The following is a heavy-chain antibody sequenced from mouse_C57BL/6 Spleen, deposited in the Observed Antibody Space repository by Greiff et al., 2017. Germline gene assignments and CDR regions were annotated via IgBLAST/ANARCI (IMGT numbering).Heavy chain of an antibody. CDR3: AREGYYGSYGGYFDV. D-gene: IGHD2-1*01. CDR2: ISYSGST. V-gene: IGHV3-1*01. Sequence: VQLQQSGPGMVKPSQSLSLTCTVTGYSITSGYDWHWIRHFPGNKLEWMGYISYSGSTNYNPSLKSRIPITHDTSKNHFFLKLNSVTTEDTATYDCAREGYYGSYGGYFDVWGTGTTVTVSS. CDR1: GYSITSGYD. J-gene: IGHJ1*03.